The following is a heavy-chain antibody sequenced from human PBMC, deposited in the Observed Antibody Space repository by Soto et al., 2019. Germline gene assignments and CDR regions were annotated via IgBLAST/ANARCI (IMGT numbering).Heavy chain of an antibody. V-gene: IGHV1-69*06. CDR1: GGTFSSYA. CDR3: ARESVRSAYYDSSGHDKYFDY. D-gene: IGHD3-22*01. J-gene: IGHJ4*02. Sequence: SVKVSCKASGGTFSSYAISWVRQAPGQGLEWMGGIIPIFGTANYAQKFQGRVTITADKSTGTAYMELSSLRSEDTAVYYCARESVRSAYYDSSGHDKYFDYWGQGTLVTVSS. CDR2: IIPIFGTA.